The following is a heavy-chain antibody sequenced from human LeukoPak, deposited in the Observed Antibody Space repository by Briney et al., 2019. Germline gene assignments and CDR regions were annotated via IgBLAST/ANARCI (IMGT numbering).Heavy chain of an antibody. D-gene: IGHD3-3*01. CDR2: IYYSGGT. J-gene: IGHJ6*03. CDR3: ARGEGTFTIFGVITDYYMDV. V-gene: IGHV4-59*08. CDR1: GGSISSYY. Sequence: SETLSLTCTVSGGSISSYYWSWIRQPSGKGLEWIGYIYYSGGTNYNPSLKSRVTISVDTSKNQFSLKLSSVIAADSAVYYCARGEGTFTIFGVITDYYMDVWGKGATVTVSS.